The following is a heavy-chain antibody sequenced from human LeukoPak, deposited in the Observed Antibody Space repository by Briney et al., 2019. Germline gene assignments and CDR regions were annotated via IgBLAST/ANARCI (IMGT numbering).Heavy chain of an antibody. D-gene: IGHD3-22*01. Sequence: PGGSLRLSCAASGFTFDDYAMHWVRQAPGKGLEWVSGISWNSGSIGYADSVKGRFTISRDNAKNSLYLQMNSRRAEDMALYYCAKAVHYYDSSGYLYFDYWGQGTLVTVSS. CDR2: ISWNSGSI. V-gene: IGHV3-9*03. CDR1: GFTFDDYA. CDR3: AKAVHYYDSSGYLYFDY. J-gene: IGHJ4*02.